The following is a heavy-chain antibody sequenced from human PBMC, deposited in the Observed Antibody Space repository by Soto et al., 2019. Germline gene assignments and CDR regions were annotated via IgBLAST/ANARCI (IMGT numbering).Heavy chain of an antibody. CDR2: ISGYNGNT. CDR1: GYSFTTYG. J-gene: IGHJ6*02. CDR3: AREGPAPYYYYGLDV. Sequence: QVQLVQSRGEVKKPGASVKVSCNTSGYSFTTYGISWVRQAPGQGLEWMGWISGYNGNTNYAQKLQGRVTMTTDTSTSTAYMELRSLRSDDTAVYYCAREGPAPYYYYGLDVWGQGSTVTVSS. V-gene: IGHV1-18*01.